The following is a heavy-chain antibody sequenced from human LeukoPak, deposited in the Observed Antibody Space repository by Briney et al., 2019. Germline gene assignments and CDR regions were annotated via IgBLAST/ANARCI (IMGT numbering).Heavy chain of an antibody. D-gene: IGHD5-18*01. CDR2: INPNSGGT. CDR1: GYTFTGYY. J-gene: IGHJ4*02. CDR3: ARALYSYVSGSNFDY. Sequence: ASVKVSFKASGYTFTGYYMHWVRQAPGQGLEWMGWINPNSGGTNYAQKFQGRVTMTRDTSISTAYMELSRLRSDDTAVYYCARALYSYVSGSNFDYWGQGTLVTVSS. V-gene: IGHV1-2*02.